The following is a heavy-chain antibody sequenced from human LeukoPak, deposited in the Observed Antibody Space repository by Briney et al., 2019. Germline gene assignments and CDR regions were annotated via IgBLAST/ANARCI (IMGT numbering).Heavy chain of an antibody. V-gene: IGHV4-59*12. CDR3: AKGAGGFSYYNWFDP. CDR2: IYYSGTT. CDR1: GGSISSYY. Sequence: SETLSLTCTVSGGSISSYYWSWIRQPPGKGLEWIGSIYYSGTTHYNPSLESRVTISVDTSKNQFSLKLASVTAADTAIYYCAKGAGGFSYYNWFDPWGQGTLVTVSS. J-gene: IGHJ5*02. D-gene: IGHD5-18*01.